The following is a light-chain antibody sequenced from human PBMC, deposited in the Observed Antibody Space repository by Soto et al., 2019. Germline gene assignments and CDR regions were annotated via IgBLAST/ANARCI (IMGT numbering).Light chain of an antibody. CDR1: QSVGTS. Sequence: EMAVTQSPSTLSVSPGKRATLSCRASQSVGTSIAWYQQKPGQAPRLLIYGASTRATGVPARFSGSGSGTAFTLTISSLQSEDFANYYCQQYYNWPPFTFGQGTKVDIK. CDR2: GAS. J-gene: IGKJ3*01. CDR3: QQYYNWPPFT. V-gene: IGKV3-15*01.